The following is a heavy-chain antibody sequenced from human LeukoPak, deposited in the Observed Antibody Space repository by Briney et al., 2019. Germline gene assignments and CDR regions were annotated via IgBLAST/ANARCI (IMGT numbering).Heavy chain of an antibody. CDR3: AKATVGSNSPDY. J-gene: IGHJ4*02. V-gene: IGHV3-11*05. CDR1: GFTFSDYY. Sequence: GGSLRLSCAASGFTFSDYYMSWIRQAPGKGLEWVSYISSSSSYTNYADSVKGRFTISRDNAKNTLYLQMNSLRAEDTAVYYCAKATVGSNSPDYWGQGTLVTVSS. D-gene: IGHD6-13*01. CDR2: ISSSSSYT.